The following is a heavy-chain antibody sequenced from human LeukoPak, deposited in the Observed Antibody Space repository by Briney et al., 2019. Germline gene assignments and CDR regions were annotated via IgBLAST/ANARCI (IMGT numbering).Heavy chain of an antibody. CDR2: IYSGGST. D-gene: IGHD5-12*01. J-gene: IGHJ4*02. CDR1: GFTFSSYA. Sequence: GGSLRLSCAASGFTFSSYAMSWVRQAPGKGLEWVSVIYSGGSTYYADSVKSRFTISRDNSKNTLYLQMNSLRAEDTAVYYCARDPHKRGYSGYSFDYWGQGTLVTVSS. CDR3: ARDPHKRGYSGYSFDY. V-gene: IGHV3-53*01.